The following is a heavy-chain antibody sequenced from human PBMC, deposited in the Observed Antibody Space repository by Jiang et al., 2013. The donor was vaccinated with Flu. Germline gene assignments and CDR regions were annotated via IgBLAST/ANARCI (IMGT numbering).Heavy chain of an antibody. CDR3: ARQLTGTTGGWFDP. CDR1: GGSISSYY. D-gene: IGHD1-7*01. CDR2: IYYSGST. V-gene: IGHV4-59*08. Sequence: PGLVKPSETLSLTCTVSGGSISSYYWSWIRQPPGKGLEWIGYIYYSGSTNYNPSLKSRVTISVDTSKNQFSLKLSSVTAADTAVYYCARQLTGTTGGWFDPWGQGTLVTVSS. J-gene: IGHJ5*02.